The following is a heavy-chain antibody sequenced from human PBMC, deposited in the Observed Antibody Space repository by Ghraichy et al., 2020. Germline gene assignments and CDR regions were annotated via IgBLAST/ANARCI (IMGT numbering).Heavy chain of an antibody. Sequence: GESLNISCAASGFTFSSYGMHWVRQAPGKGLEWVAVISYDGSNKYYADSVKGRFTISRDNSKNTLYLQMNSLRAEDTAVYYCAKEDAIVVVITTVRGYGMDVWGQGTTVTVSS. V-gene: IGHV3-30*18. CDR3: AKEDAIVVVITTVRGYGMDV. CDR2: ISYDGSNK. CDR1: GFTFSSYG. J-gene: IGHJ6*02. D-gene: IGHD3-22*01.